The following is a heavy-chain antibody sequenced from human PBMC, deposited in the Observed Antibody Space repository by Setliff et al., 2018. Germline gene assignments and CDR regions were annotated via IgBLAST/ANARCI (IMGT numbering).Heavy chain of an antibody. J-gene: IGHJ4*02. CDR1: GFTFSRHW. CDR3: AARGSADY. D-gene: IGHD3-10*01. V-gene: IGHV3-7*01. CDR2: IKQDGSDK. Sequence: GGSLRLSCVASGFTFSRHWMSWVRQAPGKGLEWVANIKQDGSDKYYVDSVKGRFTISRDNAKNSLYLQMNSLRAEDTAVYYCAARGSADYWGQGTLVTVSS.